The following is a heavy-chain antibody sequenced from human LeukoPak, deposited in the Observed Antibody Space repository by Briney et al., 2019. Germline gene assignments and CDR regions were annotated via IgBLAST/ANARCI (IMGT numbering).Heavy chain of an antibody. D-gene: IGHD6-13*01. V-gene: IGHV3-33*01. CDR2: FWNVGSNK. CDR3: ARDSIPAAGTTGVGFDC. J-gene: IGHJ4*02. Sequence: PGRSLRLSCAASGFTFSTYGMHWVRQAPGKGLEWVALFWNVGSNKYYADSVKGRFTISRDNSKNTLYLQMNSLRVEDTAVYYCARDSIPAAGTTGVGFDCWGQGTLVTFSA. CDR1: GFTFSTYG.